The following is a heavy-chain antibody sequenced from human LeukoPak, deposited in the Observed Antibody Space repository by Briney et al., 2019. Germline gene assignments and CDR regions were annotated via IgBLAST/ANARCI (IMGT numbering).Heavy chain of an antibody. CDR1: GYDFAAYW. Sequence: GESLKISCQGSGYDFAAYWIGWVRQMPGKGLEGVGIFNPDDSDTRYSPSFQDQVTISVDKSTSTAYLHWNKLTAADTAIYYCARRSGIYYAPCFDHWGQGTLVTVSS. D-gene: IGHD3-10*01. V-gene: IGHV5-51*01. CDR2: FNPDDSDT. J-gene: IGHJ4*02. CDR3: ARRSGIYYAPCFDH.